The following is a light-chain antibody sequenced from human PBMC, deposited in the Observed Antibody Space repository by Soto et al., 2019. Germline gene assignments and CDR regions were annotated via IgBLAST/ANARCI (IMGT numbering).Light chain of an antibody. CDR2: DVS. CDR3: LSCTSSDTYV. CDR1: SSDVGAYNY. J-gene: IGLJ1*01. V-gene: IGLV2-14*03. Sequence: QSVLTQPASVSGSPGQSITISCTGTSSDVGAYNYVSWYQQYPGKAPKLIIFDVSNRPSGFSNRLSGSKSGNTASLIFSGLQAEDEADYYCLSCTSSDTYVFGTGTKVTVL.